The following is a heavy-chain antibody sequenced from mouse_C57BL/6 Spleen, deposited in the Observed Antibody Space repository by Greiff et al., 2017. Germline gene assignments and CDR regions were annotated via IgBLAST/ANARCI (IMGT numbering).Heavy chain of an antibody. J-gene: IGHJ2*01. D-gene: IGHD1-1*01. CDR3: ARNYYGSSPYFDY. CDR2: IYPGSGSS. Sequence: VQLQQSGPELVKPGASVKISCKASGYAFTSYWITWVKQRPGQGLEWIGDIYPGSGSSTYNEKFTSKAKLTVATSSSTAYMQLNSLTSEDSAVDYCARNYYGSSPYFDYWGQGTTLTVSS. CDR1: GYAFTSYW. V-gene: IGHV1-55*01.